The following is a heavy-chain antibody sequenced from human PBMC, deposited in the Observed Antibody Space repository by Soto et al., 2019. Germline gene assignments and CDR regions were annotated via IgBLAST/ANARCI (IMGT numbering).Heavy chain of an antibody. Sequence: GGSLRLSSAASGFSLSPHWIHWVRHVPARGLEWDAHLSSHGFGAAYADSVKGRFFISRDIARNTLSLQMNSLRADDTAVYYGVRVWGGPDYWGRGTSVTVCS. CDR1: GFSLSPHW. J-gene: IGHJ4*01. V-gene: IGHV3-74*03. CDR3: VRVWGGPDY. D-gene: IGHD3-16*01. CDR2: LSSHGFGA.